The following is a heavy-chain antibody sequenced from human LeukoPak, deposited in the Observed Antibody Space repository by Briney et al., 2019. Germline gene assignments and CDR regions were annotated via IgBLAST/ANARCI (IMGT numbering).Heavy chain of an antibody. CDR3: ARNDPMTRTYYDFWSGYYTRHYYMDV. CDR1: GYTFTSYD. Sequence: GASVKVSCKASGYTFTSYDINWVRQATGQGLEWMGWMNPNSGNTGYAQKFQGRVTITRNTSIRTAYMELSSLRSEDTAVYYCARNDPMTRTYYDFWSGYYTRHYYMDVWGKGTTVTVSS. V-gene: IGHV1-8*03. CDR2: MNPNSGNT. D-gene: IGHD3-3*01. J-gene: IGHJ6*03.